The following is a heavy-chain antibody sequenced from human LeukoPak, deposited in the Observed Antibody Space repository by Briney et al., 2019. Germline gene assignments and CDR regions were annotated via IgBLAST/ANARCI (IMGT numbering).Heavy chain of an antibody. J-gene: IGHJ4*02. V-gene: IGHV4-31*03. CDR2: IYYSGST. D-gene: IGHD3-22*01. CDR1: GGSISSGGYY. CDR3: ARTYYDDSSGYYEDY. Sequence: SQTLSLTCTVTGGSISSGGYYWSWIRQHPGKGLEWIGYIYYSGSTYYNPSLKSRVTISVDTSKNQFSLKLSSVTAADTAVYYCARTYYDDSSGYYEDYWGQGTLVTVSS.